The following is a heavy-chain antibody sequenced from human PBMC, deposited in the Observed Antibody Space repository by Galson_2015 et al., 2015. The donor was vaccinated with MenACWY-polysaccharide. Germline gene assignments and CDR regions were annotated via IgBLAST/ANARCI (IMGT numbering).Heavy chain of an antibody. V-gene: IGHV3-30-3*01. CDR1: GFTFRVYA. CDR2: IPYDGSSK. D-gene: IGHD2-21*02. Sequence: SLRLSCAASGFTFRVYAMHWVRQAPGKGLEWVALIPYDGSSKYYADSVKGRFTISRDNSKNTVFLQMNSLRPEDTAVYYWARDGTRGGDSRAFEIWGQGTMVTVSS. CDR3: ARDGTRGGDSRAFEI. J-gene: IGHJ3*02.